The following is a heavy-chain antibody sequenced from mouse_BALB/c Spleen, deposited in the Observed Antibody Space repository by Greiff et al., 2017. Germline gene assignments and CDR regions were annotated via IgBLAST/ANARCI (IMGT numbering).Heavy chain of an antibody. Sequence: QVQLQQSGAELVKPGASVKLSCKASGYTFTSYYMYWVKQRPGQGLEWIGEINPSNGGTNFNEKFKSKATLTVDKSSSTAYMQISSLTSEDSAVYYSTCYGSSYVAYWGQGTLVTVSA. CDR1: GYTFTSYY. CDR3: TCYGSSYVAY. V-gene: IGHV1S16*01. J-gene: IGHJ3*01. D-gene: IGHD1-1*01. CDR2: INPSNGGT.